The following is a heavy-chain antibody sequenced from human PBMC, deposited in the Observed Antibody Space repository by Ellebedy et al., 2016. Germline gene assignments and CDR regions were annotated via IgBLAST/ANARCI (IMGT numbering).Heavy chain of an antibody. D-gene: IGHD4-17*01. CDR3: ARQHFGDYVDY. CDR2: IYYSGST. J-gene: IGHJ4*02. CDR1: GGSINSGGYY. V-gene: IGHV4-30-4*01. Sequence: SETLSLTCTVSGGSINSGGYYWSWIRQYPGKGLEWIGYIYYSGSTYYNPSLKSRVTISVDTSKNQFSLKLSSVTAADTAVYFCARQHFGDYVDYWGQGILVTVSS.